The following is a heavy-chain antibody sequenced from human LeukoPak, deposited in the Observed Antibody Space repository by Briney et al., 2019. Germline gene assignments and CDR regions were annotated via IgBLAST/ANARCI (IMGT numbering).Heavy chain of an antibody. CDR1: GFTFSSYA. V-gene: IGHV3-23*01. CDR2: ISGSGGST. D-gene: IGHD1-26*01. J-gene: IGHJ4*02. CDR3: AKDLWERLAPFDY. Sequence: GGSLRLSCAASGFTFSSYAMSWVRQAPGKGLEWVSAISGSGGSTYYADSVKGWFTISRDNSKNTLYLQMNSLRAEDTAVYYCAKDLWERLAPFDYWGQGTLVTVSS.